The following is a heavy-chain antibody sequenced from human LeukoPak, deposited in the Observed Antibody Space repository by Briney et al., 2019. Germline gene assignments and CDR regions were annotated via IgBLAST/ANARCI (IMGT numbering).Heavy chain of an antibody. CDR1: GGSFSGYY. CDR3: ASIGSYVPDPFDY. J-gene: IGHJ4*02. V-gene: IGHV4-34*01. Sequence: SETLSLTCAVYGGSFSGYYWSWIRQPPGKGLEWIGEINHSGSTNYNPSLKSRVTISVDTSKNQFSLKLSSVTAADTAVYYCASIGSYVPDPFDYWGQGTLVTVSS. CDR2: INHSGST. D-gene: IGHD1-26*01.